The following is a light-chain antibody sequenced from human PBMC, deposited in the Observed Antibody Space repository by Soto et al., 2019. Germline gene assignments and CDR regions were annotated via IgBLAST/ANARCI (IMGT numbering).Light chain of an antibody. CDR2: DAS. V-gene: IGKV3-11*01. CDR3: QQRSNWQIT. Sequence: ETVLTQSPATLSLSPGESATVSCRASQSVSTYLAWYQQKPGQAPRLLIYDASNRVTGIPARFRGSGSGTDFTLTISSLEPDDFAVYYCQQRSNWQITFGQGTRLEIK. J-gene: IGKJ5*01. CDR1: QSVSTY.